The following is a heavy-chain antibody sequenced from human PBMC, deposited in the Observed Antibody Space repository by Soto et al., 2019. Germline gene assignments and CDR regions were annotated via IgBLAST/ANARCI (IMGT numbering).Heavy chain of an antibody. CDR3: ARDEERYYDSSGPDY. D-gene: IGHD3-22*01. J-gene: IGHJ4*02. CDR2: ISKDGTDT. Sequence: GASLILSCSSSGFTFRDYAMSWFRHAPGKGLEWVASISKDGTDTGSVDSVKGSLAISRDNSKNALYLQMNSLRAEETAVYYCARDEERYYDSSGPDYWGQGTLVT. V-gene: IGHV3-7*01. CDR1: GFTFRDYA.